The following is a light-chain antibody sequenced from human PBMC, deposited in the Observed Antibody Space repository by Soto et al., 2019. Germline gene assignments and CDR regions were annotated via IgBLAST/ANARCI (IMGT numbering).Light chain of an antibody. V-gene: IGKV3D-20*02. J-gene: IGKJ1*01. CDR2: DAS. CDR3: QQRSNWPPT. CDR1: QGVSSSY. Sequence: EIVLKQSPGTLSLSPGERATLSCRASQGVSSSYLAWYQQKPGQAPRLLIHDASTRATGIPARFSGSGSGTDFTLTITSLEPEDFAVYYCQQRSNWPPTFGQGTKVDIK.